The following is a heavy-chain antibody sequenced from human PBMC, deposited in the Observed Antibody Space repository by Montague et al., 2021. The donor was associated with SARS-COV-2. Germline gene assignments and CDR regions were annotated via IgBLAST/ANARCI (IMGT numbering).Heavy chain of an antibody. J-gene: IGHJ4*02. Sequence: SETLSLTCTVTGGPISGSSDYWGWIRQSPGKGLEWIASVDYSGNTYYSPPLKSRLTISVDTSKNQFSLKLNSVTAADTALYYYARRKYSYGWGDWGQGTLVTVSS. CDR1: GGPISGSSDY. CDR3: ARRKYSYGWGD. D-gene: IGHD5-18*01. V-gene: IGHV4-39*01. CDR2: VDYSGNT.